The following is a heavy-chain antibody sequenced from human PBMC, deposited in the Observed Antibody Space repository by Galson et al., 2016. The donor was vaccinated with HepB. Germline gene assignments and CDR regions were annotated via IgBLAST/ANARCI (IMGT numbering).Heavy chain of an antibody. Sequence: SLRLSCAASGFTFSAYSMHWVRQAPGKGLEWVSFISTSTTYIYYADSVKGRFTISRDNAKNSLYLQMNSLRVEDTAVYYCARERYKRQVDYWGQGTLVTVSS. J-gene: IGHJ4*02. CDR2: ISTSTTYI. CDR3: ARERYKRQVDY. CDR1: GFTFSAYS. D-gene: IGHD1-1*01. V-gene: IGHV3-21*01.